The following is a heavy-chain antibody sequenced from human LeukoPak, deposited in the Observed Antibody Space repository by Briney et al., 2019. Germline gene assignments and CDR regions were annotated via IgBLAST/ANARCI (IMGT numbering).Heavy chain of an antibody. J-gene: IGHJ4*02. V-gene: IGHV3-30*04. CDR3: AKGRPYSSSWYVGSFDY. Sequence: GGSLRLSCAASGFTFSSYAMHWVRQAPGKGLEWVAVISYDGSNKYYADSVKGRFTISRDNSKNTLYLQMNSLRAEDTAVYYCAKGRPYSSSWYVGSFDYWGQGTLVTVSS. CDR2: ISYDGSNK. D-gene: IGHD6-13*01. CDR1: GFTFSSYA.